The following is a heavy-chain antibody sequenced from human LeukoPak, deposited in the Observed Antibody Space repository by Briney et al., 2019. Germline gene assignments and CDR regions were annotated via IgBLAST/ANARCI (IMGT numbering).Heavy chain of an antibody. Sequence: PGGSLRLSCAASGFTFSSYGMHWVRQAPGKGLEWVAVIWFDGSNKYYADSVKGRFTISRDNSKNTLYLQMNSLRAEDTAVYYCARDGMGGGSLHDYYYGMGVWGQGTTVTVSS. V-gene: IGHV3-33*01. CDR2: IWFDGSNK. CDR3: ARDGMGGGSLHDYYYGMGV. CDR1: GFTFSSYG. J-gene: IGHJ6*02. D-gene: IGHD2-15*01.